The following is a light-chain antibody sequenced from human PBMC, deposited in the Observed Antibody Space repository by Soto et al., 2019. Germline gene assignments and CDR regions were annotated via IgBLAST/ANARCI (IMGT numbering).Light chain of an antibody. Sequence: QLTQSPSSLSASVGERVTLTCRASQGISSNLAWYQQKPGRAPKLLIFGASTLQSGVPSRFSGSGPGTEFTLTISSLQPDDFATYYCQHYNSYSEAFGQGTKVDIK. J-gene: IGKJ1*01. CDR1: QGISSN. V-gene: IGKV1-9*01. CDR3: QHYNSYSEA. CDR2: GAS.